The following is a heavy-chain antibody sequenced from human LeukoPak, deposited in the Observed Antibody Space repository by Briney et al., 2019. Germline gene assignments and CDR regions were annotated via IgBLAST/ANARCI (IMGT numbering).Heavy chain of an antibody. D-gene: IGHD3-22*01. V-gene: IGHV3-21*01. CDR1: GFTFSTYS. CDR2: ISGNSNYI. Sequence: PGGSLRLSCEASGFTFSTYSVTWVRQAPGKGLEWVSSISGNSNYIFYADSVKGRFAISRDNAKNSLYLQMNSLRAEDTAVYYCARVEASYDSSGYSAWDYWGQGTPVTVSS. J-gene: IGHJ4*02. CDR3: ARVEASYDSSGYSAWDY.